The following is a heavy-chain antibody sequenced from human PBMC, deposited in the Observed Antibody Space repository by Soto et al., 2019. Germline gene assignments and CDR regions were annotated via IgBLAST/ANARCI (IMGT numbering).Heavy chain of an antibody. CDR1: GDSVSSNSAA. CDR2: TYYRSKWYN. D-gene: IGHD2-2*01. J-gene: IGHJ6*02. CDR3: ARDPKLVVVPAARTIYYYYGMDV. Sequence: SQALSLTCAISGDSVSSNSAAWNWIRQSPSRGLEWLGRTYYRSKWYNDYAVSVKSRITINPDTSKNQFSLQLNSVTPEDTAVYYCARDPKLVVVPAARTIYYYYGMDVWGQGTTVTGSS. V-gene: IGHV6-1*01.